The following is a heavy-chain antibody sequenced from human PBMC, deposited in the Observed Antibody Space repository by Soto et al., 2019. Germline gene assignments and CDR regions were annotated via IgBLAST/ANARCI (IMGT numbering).Heavy chain of an antibody. CDR1: GFTFSSYG. Sequence: GGSLRLSCAASGFTFSSYGMHWVRQAPGKGLEWVAVISYDGSNKYYADSVKGRFTISRDNSKNTLYLQMNSLRAEDTAVYYCAKTVTSPGDFWSGYTIYYYYYMDVWGKGTTVTVSS. J-gene: IGHJ6*03. V-gene: IGHV3-30*18. D-gene: IGHD3-3*01. CDR2: ISYDGSNK. CDR3: AKTVTSPGDFWSGYTIYYYYYMDV.